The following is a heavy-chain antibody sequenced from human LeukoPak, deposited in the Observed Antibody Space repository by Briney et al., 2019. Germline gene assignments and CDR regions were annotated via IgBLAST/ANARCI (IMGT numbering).Heavy chain of an antibody. D-gene: IGHD5-12*01. CDR1: GFDFNDYD. CDR2: ISFDGSNR. V-gene: IGHV3-30*18. Sequence: GGSLRLSCVASGFDFNDYDFHWVRQAPGKGLEWLTIISFDGSNRYYAKSVKGRFTISRDNSKNTLYLQMNSLRAEDTAAYYCAKGYSGYDWNLVDYWGQGTLVTVSS. J-gene: IGHJ4*02. CDR3: AKGYSGYDWNLVDY.